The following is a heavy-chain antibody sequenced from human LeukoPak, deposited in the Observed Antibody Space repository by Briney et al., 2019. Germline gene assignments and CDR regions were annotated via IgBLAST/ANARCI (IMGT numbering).Heavy chain of an antibody. CDR1: EGTFSSYA. CDR2: IIPIFGTA. CDR3: AIFPDIVVVPAAWYYFDY. D-gene: IGHD2-2*01. Sequence: SVKVSCKASEGTFSSYAISWVRQAPGQGLEWMGGIIPIFGTANYAQKFQGRVTITADKSTSTAYMELSSLRSEDTAVYYCAIFPDIVVVPAAWYYFDYWGQGTLVTVSS. J-gene: IGHJ4*02. V-gene: IGHV1-69*06.